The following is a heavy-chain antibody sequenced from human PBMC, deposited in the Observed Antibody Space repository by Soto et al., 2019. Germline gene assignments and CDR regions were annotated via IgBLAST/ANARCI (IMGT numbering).Heavy chain of an antibody. CDR3: VRQPNRPMAGVD. D-gene: IGHD6-19*01. V-gene: IGHV4-39*01. J-gene: IGHJ4*02. CDR2: IYYSGTT. CDR1: GASISSPSYY. Sequence: SETLSLTCTVSGASISSPSYYWGWIRLSPGKGLEWLGSIYYSGTTHYNPSLKSRVSLSVDTSKMQFSLNLASVTAADTAVYYCVRQPNRPMAGVDWGQGAQVTVSS.